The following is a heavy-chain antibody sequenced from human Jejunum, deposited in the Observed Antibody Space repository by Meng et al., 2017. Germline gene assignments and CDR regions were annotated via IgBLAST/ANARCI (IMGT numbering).Heavy chain of an antibody. Sequence: GESLKISCVASGFTFNNYGMNWVRQAPGRGLEWVSMISGSGGGTYYAESVRGRFTISRDNSKDTLYLQMNSLRAEDTAIYYCAKDGGSVDTSGLYDAFDMWGQGTMVTVSS. D-gene: IGHD6-19*01. CDR3: AKDGGSVDTSGLYDAFDM. CDR2: ISGSGGGT. J-gene: IGHJ3*02. CDR1: GFTFNNYG. V-gene: IGHV3-23*01.